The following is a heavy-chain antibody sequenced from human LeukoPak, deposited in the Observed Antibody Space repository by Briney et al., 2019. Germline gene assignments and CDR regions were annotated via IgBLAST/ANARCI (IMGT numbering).Heavy chain of an antibody. D-gene: IGHD3-22*01. CDR3: ATLPSDSSGKH. V-gene: IGHV4-39*01. Sequence: PSETLSLTCTVSGGSISSSSYYWGWIRQPPGKGLEWIGSIYYSGSTYYNPSLKSRVTISVDTSKNQFSLKLSSVTAADTAVYCCATLPSDSSGKHWGQGTLVTVSS. CDR1: GGSISSSSYY. CDR2: IYYSGST. J-gene: IGHJ4*02.